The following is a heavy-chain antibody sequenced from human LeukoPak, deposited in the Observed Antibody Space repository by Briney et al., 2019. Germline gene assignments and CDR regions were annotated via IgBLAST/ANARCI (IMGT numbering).Heavy chain of an antibody. CDR1: GGSISSYY. CDR2: VYASGST. D-gene: IGHD1-14*01. Sequence: SETLSLTCTVSGGSISSYYWSWIRQSAGKGLEWIGRVYASGSTNYNPSLKSRVSMSVDTSKNQFSLKLSSVTAADTAVYYCARDGFRTLYYFDFWGQGTLVAVSS. V-gene: IGHV4-4*07. J-gene: IGHJ4*02. CDR3: ARDGFRTLYYFDF.